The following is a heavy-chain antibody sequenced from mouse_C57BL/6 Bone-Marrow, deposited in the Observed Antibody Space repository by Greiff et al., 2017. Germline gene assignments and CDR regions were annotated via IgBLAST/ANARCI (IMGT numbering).Heavy chain of an antibody. D-gene: IGHD2-1*01. CDR2: IYPGDGDT. CDR3: ARIGNYHYYAMDY. Sequence: VQLQQSGPELVKPGASVKISCKASGYAFSSSWMNWVKQRPGKGLEWIGRIYPGDGDTNYNGKFKGKATLTADKSSSTAYMQLSSLTSEDSAVYVCARIGNYHYYAMDYWGQGTSVTVSS. CDR1: GYAFSSSW. V-gene: IGHV1-82*01. J-gene: IGHJ4*01.